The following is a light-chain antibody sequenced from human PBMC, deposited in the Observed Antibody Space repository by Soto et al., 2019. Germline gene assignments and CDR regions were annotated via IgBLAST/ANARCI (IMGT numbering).Light chain of an antibody. V-gene: IGLV2-14*01. Sequence: QSALTQPPSVSGSPGQSTTISCTGTSSDVGGYNYVSWYQQHPGKAPKLMIYEVSNRPSGVSNRFSGSKSGNTASLTISGLQAEDEADYYCSSYTSSSTLVFGTGTKVTVL. CDR1: SSDVGGYNY. CDR3: SSYTSSSTLV. J-gene: IGLJ1*01. CDR2: EVS.